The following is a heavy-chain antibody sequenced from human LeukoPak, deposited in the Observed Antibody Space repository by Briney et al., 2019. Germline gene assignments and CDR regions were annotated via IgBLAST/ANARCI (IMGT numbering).Heavy chain of an antibody. Sequence: PGRSLRLSCAASGFTFSSYGMHWVRQAPGKGLEWVAVISYDGGNKYYADSVKGRFTISRDNSKNTLYLQMNSLRAEDTAVYYCAKEYLEWLFIYYGMDVWGQGTTVTVSS. V-gene: IGHV3-30*18. CDR3: AKEYLEWLFIYYGMDV. J-gene: IGHJ6*02. CDR1: GFTFSSYG. CDR2: ISYDGGNK. D-gene: IGHD3-3*01.